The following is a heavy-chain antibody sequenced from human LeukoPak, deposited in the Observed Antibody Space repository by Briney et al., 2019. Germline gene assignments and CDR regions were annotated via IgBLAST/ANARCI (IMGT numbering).Heavy chain of an antibody. Sequence: SETLSLTCTVSGASISRYFWNWIRQPPGKELEWIGYISSGGSTNYNPSLKSRVTISIDTSKSQFSLKLTSATAADTAIYYCARGRGIYSSSWSWFDPWGQGTLVTVSS. CDR1: GASISRYF. D-gene: IGHD6-13*01. V-gene: IGHV4-59*01. CDR2: ISSGGST. J-gene: IGHJ5*02. CDR3: ARGRGIYSSSWSWFDP.